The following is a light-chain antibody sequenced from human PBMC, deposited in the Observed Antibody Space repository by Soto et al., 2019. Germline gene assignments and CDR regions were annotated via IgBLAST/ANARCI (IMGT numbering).Light chain of an antibody. Sequence: DIQMTQSPSSLSASVGDTVTITCRASQGSSNFLAWFQQKPGKAPTSLISEASSLQSGVPSRFSGSGYGTDFTLTIRSLQPEEFATSYCQQYHSYPVTFGGGTKVEIK. V-gene: IGKV1-16*01. CDR3: QQYHSYPVT. CDR2: EAS. CDR1: QGSSNF. J-gene: IGKJ4*01.